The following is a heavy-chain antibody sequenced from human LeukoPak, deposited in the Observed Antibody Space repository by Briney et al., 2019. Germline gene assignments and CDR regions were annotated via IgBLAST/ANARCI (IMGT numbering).Heavy chain of an antibody. CDR2: IGTSDDT. V-gene: IGHV3-13*01. CDR3: AREGGRGRAFDM. CDR1: GFTFRSYD. Sequence: GGSLRLSCSASGFTFRSYDIHWVRQATGKCLEWVSAIGTSDDTYYPDSVKGRFTISREDAKNSLYLQMNSLRAGDTAVYYCAREGGRGRAFDMWGQGTMVTVSS. J-gene: IGHJ3*02. D-gene: IGHD1-26*01.